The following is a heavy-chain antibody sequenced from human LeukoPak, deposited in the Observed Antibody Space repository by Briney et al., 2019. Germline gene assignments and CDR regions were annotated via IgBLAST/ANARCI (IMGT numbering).Heavy chain of an antibody. CDR1: GGSISSYY. V-gene: IGHV4-59*05. CDR3: AREGGYGSGGLDY. J-gene: IGHJ4*02. D-gene: IGHD3-10*01. CDR2: IYYSGKT. Sequence: SEALSLTCTVSGGSISSYYWSWIRQPPGKGLEWIGSIYYSGKTYYNPSLKSRVTISVDTSKNQFSLRLTSVTAADTAVYYCAREGGYGSGGLDYWGQGTLVTVSS.